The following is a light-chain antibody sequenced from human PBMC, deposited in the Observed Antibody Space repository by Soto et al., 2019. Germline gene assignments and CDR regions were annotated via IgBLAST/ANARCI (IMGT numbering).Light chain of an antibody. CDR1: QNIERY. J-gene: IGKJ2*01. V-gene: IGKV1-39*01. CDR2: AAA. CDR3: QQTYSTIHS. Sequence: PSSLSASVGDTITISCRASQNIERYLNWYQHKQGKAPQLLMFAAANLESGVPSRFSGSGSGTDFTLTISSLQPEDFATYYCQQTYSTIHSFGQGTKVDI.